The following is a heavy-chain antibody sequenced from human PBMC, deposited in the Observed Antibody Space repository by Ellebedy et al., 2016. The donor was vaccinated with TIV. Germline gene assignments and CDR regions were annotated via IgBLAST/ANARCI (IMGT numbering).Heavy chain of an antibody. CDR1: GFLFGTYA. CDR2: IYGSSSKT. J-gene: IGHJ3*01. V-gene: IGHV3-23*01. CDR3: AKDRVGGDGRWVFDV. D-gene: IGHD3-16*01. Sequence: GESLKISCAASGFLFGTYAMAWVRQTPGKGLEWVSGIYGSSSKTFYTDSVKGRFTIYRDNSENTVFLQMNSLRAEDTAIYYCAKDRVGGDGRWVFDVWGQGTVVTVSS.